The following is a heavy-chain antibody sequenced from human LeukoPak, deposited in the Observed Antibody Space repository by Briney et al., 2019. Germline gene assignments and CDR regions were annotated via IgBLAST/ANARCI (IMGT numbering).Heavy chain of an antibody. Sequence: LILSCAESGFTVNSVGMDWGRQVKKKGLEWVAVISYDGSNKYYADSVKGRFTISRDNSKNTLYLQMNSLRAEDTAVYYCAKDFSYYDILTGYQASFGMDVWGQGTTVTVSS. CDR3: AKDFSYYDILTGYQASFGMDV. D-gene: IGHD3-9*01. J-gene: IGHJ6*02. CDR2: ISYDGSNK. V-gene: IGHV3-30*18. CDR1: GFTVNSVG.